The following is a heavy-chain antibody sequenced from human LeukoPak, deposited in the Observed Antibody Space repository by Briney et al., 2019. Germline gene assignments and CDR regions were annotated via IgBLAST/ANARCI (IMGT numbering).Heavy chain of an antibody. V-gene: IGHV4-4*07. CDR3: ARGGAGTHRYYGMDV. D-gene: IGHD3-16*01. J-gene: IGHJ6*02. CDR2: IYISGST. CDR1: GGSISSYY. Sequence: SETLSLTCTVSGGSISSYYWSWIRQPAGKGLEWIGRIYISGSTNYNPSLKSRVTMSVDTSKNQFSLKLSSVTAADTAVYYCARGGAGTHRYYGMDVWGQGTTVTVSS.